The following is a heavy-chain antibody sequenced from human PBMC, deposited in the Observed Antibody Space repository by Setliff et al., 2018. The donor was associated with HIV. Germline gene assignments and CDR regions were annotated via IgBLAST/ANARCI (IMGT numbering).Heavy chain of an antibody. CDR2: ISSGGTKI. CDR1: GFIFNDYY. J-gene: IGHJ6*03. V-gene: IGHV3-11*04. Sequence: GSLRLSCAASGFIFNDYYMSWIRQAPGKGLERISYISSGGTKIYYADSVKGRFTISRDNIKNSLYLQMNSLRAEDTAIYYCARSQGGGSLYYYYMDVWGSGTSVTVSS. CDR3: ARSQGGGSLYYYYMDV. D-gene: IGHD2-15*01.